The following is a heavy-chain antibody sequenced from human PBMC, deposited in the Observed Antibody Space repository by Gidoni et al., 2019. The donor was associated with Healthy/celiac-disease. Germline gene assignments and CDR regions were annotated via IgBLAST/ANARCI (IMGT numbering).Heavy chain of an antibody. V-gene: IGHV4-39*07. J-gene: IGHJ6*02. D-gene: IGHD6-19*01. CDR1: GGSISSSSYY. CDR3: ARDRDSSGWYYYYYGMDV. CDR2: IYYSGST. Sequence: QLQLQESGPGLVKPSETLSLTCHVSGGSISSSSYYWGWIRQPPGKGLEWIGSIYYSGSTYYNPSLKSRVTISVDTSKNQFSLKLSSVTAADTAVYYCARDRDSSGWYYYYYGMDVWGQGTTVTVSS.